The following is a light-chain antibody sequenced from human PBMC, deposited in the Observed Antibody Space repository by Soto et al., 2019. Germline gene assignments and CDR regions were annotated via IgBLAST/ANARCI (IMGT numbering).Light chain of an antibody. J-gene: IGKJ1*01. Sequence: DIQMTQSPSTLSGSLGVRVTITCRASQSVSIWFAWYQQKPGKAPKLLSYDASSLESGVPSRFSGRGSGTELTLTISSLQPDDFATYYWQQYNSYSRTFGQGNKVDNK. V-gene: IGKV1-5*01. CDR3: QQYNSYSRT. CDR1: QSVSIW. CDR2: DAS.